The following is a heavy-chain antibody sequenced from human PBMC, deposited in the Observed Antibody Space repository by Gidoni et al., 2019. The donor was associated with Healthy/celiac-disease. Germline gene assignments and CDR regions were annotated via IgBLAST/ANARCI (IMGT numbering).Heavy chain of an antibody. V-gene: IGHV3-23*01. Sequence: EVQLLESGGGLVQPGGSLRLSCAASGFTFRRYAMSWVRQAPGKGLEWVSAISGSGGSTYYADSVKGRFTISRDNSKNTLYLQMNSLRAEDTAVYYCAKDLSVGIAVAGWDYWGQGTLVTVSS. CDR3: AKDLSVGIAVAGWDY. CDR1: GFTFRRYA. J-gene: IGHJ4*02. CDR2: ISGSGGST. D-gene: IGHD6-19*01.